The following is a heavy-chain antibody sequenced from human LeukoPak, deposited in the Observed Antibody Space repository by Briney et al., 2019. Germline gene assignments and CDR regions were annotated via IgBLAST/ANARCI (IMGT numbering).Heavy chain of an antibody. CDR3: ARDRVNWNDVGGLFDY. J-gene: IGHJ4*02. Sequence: PGGSLRLSCAASGFTVSNNYMSWVRQAPGKGLEWVSLIYSGGSTSYADSVKGRFTFSRDNSKNTLYLQMNSLRAEDTAVYYCARDRVNWNDVGGLFDYWGQGTLVTLS. D-gene: IGHD1-1*01. CDR2: IYSGGST. V-gene: IGHV3-53*01. CDR1: GFTVSNNY.